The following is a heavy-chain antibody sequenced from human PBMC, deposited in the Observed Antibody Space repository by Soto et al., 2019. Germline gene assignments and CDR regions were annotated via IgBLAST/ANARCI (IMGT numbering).Heavy chain of an antibody. Sequence: QVQLLESGGGLVKPGGSLRLSCAASGFTFSDYYMSWIRQAPGKGLECVAYISVSSTYANYADSVEGRFTISRDNAKNSLFLQMNSLRAEDTAVYYWARGVRYYSSEKPANFDYWGQGALVTVSS. CDR3: ARGVRYYSSEKPANFDY. V-gene: IGHV3-11*05. J-gene: IGHJ4*02. D-gene: IGHD3-10*01. CDR2: ISVSSTYA. CDR1: GFTFSDYY.